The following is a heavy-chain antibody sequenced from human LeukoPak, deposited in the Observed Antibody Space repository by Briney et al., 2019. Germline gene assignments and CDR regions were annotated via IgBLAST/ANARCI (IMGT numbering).Heavy chain of an antibody. V-gene: IGHV3-74*01. CDR2: INSDGSWT. CDR3: VSFYETD. Sequence: PGGSLRLSCAASGNYWMHWVRQAPGKGLLWVSHINSDGSWTSYADSVKGRFTISKDNAKNMVYLQMNNLRAEDTAVYYCVSFYETDWGRGTLVTVSS. J-gene: IGHJ4*02. CDR1: GNYW. D-gene: IGHD2/OR15-2a*01.